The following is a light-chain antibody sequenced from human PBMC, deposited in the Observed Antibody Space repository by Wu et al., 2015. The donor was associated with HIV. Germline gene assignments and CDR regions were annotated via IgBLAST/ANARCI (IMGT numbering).Light chain of an antibody. J-gene: IGKJ2*01. Sequence: EIVLTQSPGTLSLSPGERATLSCRASQSVSSSYLAWYQQKPGQAPRLLIYGASTRATGIPDRFSGSGSGTDFTLTISSIQSEDFAVYYCQQYNDWPPYTFGQGTKLEIK. CDR1: QSVSSSY. V-gene: IGKV3-20*01. CDR3: QQYNDWPPYT. CDR2: GAS.